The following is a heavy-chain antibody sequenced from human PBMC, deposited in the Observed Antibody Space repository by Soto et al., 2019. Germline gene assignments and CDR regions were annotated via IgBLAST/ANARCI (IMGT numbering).Heavy chain of an antibody. D-gene: IGHD6-13*01. Sequence: EVQLLESGGGLVQPGGSLRLSCAASGFTFSSYAMRWVRQAPGKGLECVSAISASGGRTYYAASVKGRFTISRDKSKNTLYLQMNSLRAEDTAVYYWAKRIAAAGTDPCYYAMDVWGHGTTVTVSS. CDR1: GFTFSSYA. CDR2: ISASGGRT. CDR3: AKRIAAAGTDPCYYAMDV. V-gene: IGHV3-23*01. J-gene: IGHJ6*02.